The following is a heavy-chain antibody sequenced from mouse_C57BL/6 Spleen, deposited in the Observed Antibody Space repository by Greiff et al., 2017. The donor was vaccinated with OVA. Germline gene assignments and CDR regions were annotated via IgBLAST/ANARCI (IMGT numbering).Heavy chain of an antibody. J-gene: IGHJ1*03. CDR1: GYAFSSSW. CDR3: ARSEKGYFDV. CDR2: IYPGDGDT. V-gene: IGHV1-82*01. Sequence: VQLQQSGPELVKPGASVKISCKASGYAFSSSWMNWVKQRPGKGLEWIGRIYPGDGDTNYNGKFKGKATLTADKSSSTAYMQLSSLTSEDSAVYFCARSEKGYFDVWGTGTTVTVSS.